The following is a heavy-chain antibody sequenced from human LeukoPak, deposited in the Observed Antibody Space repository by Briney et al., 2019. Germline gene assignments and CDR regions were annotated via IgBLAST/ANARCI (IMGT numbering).Heavy chain of an antibody. D-gene: IGHD2-2*01. J-gene: IGHJ4*02. Sequence: PGGSLRLSCAASGFTFSNYGMHWVRQAPGKRLEWVAIIWHHGRNEYYADSVTGRFTVSRDNSKNTLYLQMNSLRAEDTGVYYCARDYCTSTSCYDFWGQGTLVTVSS. CDR1: GFTFSNYG. CDR2: IWHHGRNE. V-gene: IGHV3-33*01. CDR3: ARDYCTSTSCYDF.